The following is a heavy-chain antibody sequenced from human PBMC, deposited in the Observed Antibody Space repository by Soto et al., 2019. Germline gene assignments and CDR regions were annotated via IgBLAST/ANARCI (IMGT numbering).Heavy chain of an antibody. V-gene: IGHV1-69*02. J-gene: IGHJ6*03. Sequence: QVQLVQSGAEVKKPGSSVKVSCKASGGTFSSYTISWVRQAPGQGLEWMVRIIPILGIANYAQKLQGRVTITADKSTSTAYMELSSLRSEDTAVYYCARGVSPQYQLRPAAKYYYHMDVRGKGTTVTVSS. CDR3: ARGVSPQYQLRPAAKYYYHMDV. CDR1: GGTFSSYT. CDR2: IIPILGIA. D-gene: IGHD2-2*01.